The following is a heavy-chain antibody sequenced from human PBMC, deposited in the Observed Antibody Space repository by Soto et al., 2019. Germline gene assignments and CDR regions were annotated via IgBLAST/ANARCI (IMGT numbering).Heavy chain of an antibody. CDR1: GFTFSIYA. Sequence: PGVSLRLSCSASGFTFSIYAMHWVRQAPGKGLEYVSSISANGGSTHYADSVKGRFTISRDNSKNTQYLQMSSLRADDTAVYYCVKGEYYYDSSGYYPLDSWGQGT. D-gene: IGHD3-22*01. CDR2: ISANGGST. V-gene: IGHV3-64D*06. CDR3: VKGEYYYDSSGYYPLDS. J-gene: IGHJ4*02.